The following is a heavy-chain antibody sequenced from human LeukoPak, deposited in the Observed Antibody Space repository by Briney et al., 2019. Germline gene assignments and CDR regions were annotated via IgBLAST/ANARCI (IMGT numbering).Heavy chain of an antibody. CDR3: ARSQNYCSSTSCSPGY. CDR2: IIPIFGTA. V-gene: IGHV1-69*05. J-gene: IGHJ4*02. Sequence: ASVKVSCKASGGTFSSYAISWVRQAPGQGLEWMGGIIPIFGTANYAQKFQGRVTITTDESTITAYMELSSLRSEDTAVYYCARSQNYCSSTSCSPGYWGQGTLVTVSS. CDR1: GGTFSSYA. D-gene: IGHD2-2*01.